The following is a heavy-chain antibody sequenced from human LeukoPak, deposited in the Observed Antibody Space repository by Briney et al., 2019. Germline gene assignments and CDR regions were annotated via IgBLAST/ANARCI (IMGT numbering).Heavy chain of an antibody. D-gene: IGHD4-23*01. Sequence: PSETLFLTCSVSGGSIISDTYYWSWIRQPAGKGLEWIRRIFSSGSTNYNPSRKSRVTMSVDTSKNQFSLKLSSVTAADTAVYYCARRAYGGKAAFGMWGQGTMVTVSS. CDR2: IFSSGST. CDR1: GGSIISDTYY. J-gene: IGHJ3*02. V-gene: IGHV4-61*02. CDR3: ARRAYGGKAAFGM.